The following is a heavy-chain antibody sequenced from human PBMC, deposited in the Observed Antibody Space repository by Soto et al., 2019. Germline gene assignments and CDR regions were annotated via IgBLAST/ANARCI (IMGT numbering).Heavy chain of an antibody. D-gene: IGHD2-15*01. J-gene: IGHJ4*02. CDR1: GFIFTHYW. V-gene: IGHV3-7*03. Sequence: EVQLVESGGDLVQPGGSLRLSCAASGFIFTHYWMSWVRQAPGKGLEWVANVKQDGSVKRYVDSVKGRFTISRDNAKNSVYLQMNSLRVDDTAVYYATSGTCSRGEPGGFLKDWGQGNLVSVSS. CDR3: TSGTCSRGEPGGFLKD. CDR2: VKQDGSVK.